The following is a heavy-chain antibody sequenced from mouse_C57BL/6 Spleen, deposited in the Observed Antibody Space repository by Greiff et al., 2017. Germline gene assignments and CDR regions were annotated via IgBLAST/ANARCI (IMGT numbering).Heavy chain of an antibody. CDR2: INPSSGYT. J-gene: IGHJ2*01. D-gene: IGHD2-4*01. Sequence: VKLVESGAELARPGASVKMSCKASGYTFTSYTMHWVKQRPGQGLEWIGYINPSSGYTKYNQKFKDKATLTADKSSSTAYMQLSSLTSEDSAVYYCAREELRRLDYWGQGTTLTVSS. V-gene: IGHV1-4*01. CDR3: AREELRRLDY. CDR1: GYTFTSYT.